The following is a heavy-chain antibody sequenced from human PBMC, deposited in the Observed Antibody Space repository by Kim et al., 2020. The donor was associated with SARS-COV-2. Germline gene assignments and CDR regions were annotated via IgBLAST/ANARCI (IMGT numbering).Heavy chain of an antibody. CDR2: ISSSSSTI. D-gene: IGHD2-15*01. CDR3: ARDCSGGDTCYSGLGFYYGLDV. V-gene: IGHV3-48*02. CDR1: GFTFSAYS. Sequence: GGSLRLSCAASGFTFSAYSMNWVRQAPGKGLEWLSYISSSSSTIFYAASVKGRFTVSRDNAKNSLYLQMNSLRDEDTALYYCARDCSGGDTCYSGLGFYYGLDVWGQGTTVTVSS. J-gene: IGHJ6*02.